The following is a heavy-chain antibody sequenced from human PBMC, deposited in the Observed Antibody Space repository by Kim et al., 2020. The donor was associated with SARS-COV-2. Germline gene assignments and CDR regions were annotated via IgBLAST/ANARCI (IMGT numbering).Heavy chain of an antibody. CDR1: GGSISSYY. Sequence: SETLSLTCTVSGGSISSYYWSWIRQPPGKGLEWIGYIYYSGSTNYNPSLKSRVTISVDTSKNQFSLKLSSVTAADTAVYYCARGGLGELSSHYYYYYGMDVWGQGTTVTVSS. V-gene: IGHV4-59*13. CDR2: IYYSGST. D-gene: IGHD3-16*02. J-gene: IGHJ6*02. CDR3: ARGGLGELSSHYYYYYGMDV.